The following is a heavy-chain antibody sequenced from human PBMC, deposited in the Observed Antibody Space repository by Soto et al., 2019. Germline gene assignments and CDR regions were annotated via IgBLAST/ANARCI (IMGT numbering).Heavy chain of an antibody. CDR3: VKDESVGIVATAFDY. J-gene: IGHJ4*02. D-gene: IGHD5-12*01. Sequence: PGGSLRLSCAASGFTFSSYAMHWVRQAPGKGLEYVSAISSNGGSTYYADSVKGRFTISRDNSKNTLYLQMSSLRAEDTAVYYCVKDESVGIVATAFDYWGQGTLVTVSS. CDR1: GFTFSSYA. V-gene: IGHV3-64D*06. CDR2: ISSNGGST.